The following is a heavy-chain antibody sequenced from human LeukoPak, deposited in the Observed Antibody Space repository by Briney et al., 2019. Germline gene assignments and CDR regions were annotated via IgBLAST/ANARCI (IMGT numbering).Heavy chain of an antibody. Sequence: ASVKVSCKASGYTFTGYYMHWVRQAPGQGLEWMGWINPNSGGTNYAQKFQGRVTMTRDTSISTAYMELSRLRSDDTAVYYCARKRYGSGSYYLDVWGQGTTVTVSS. CDR3: ARKRYGSGSYYLDV. CDR1: GYTFTGYY. V-gene: IGHV1-2*02. J-gene: IGHJ6*02. D-gene: IGHD3-10*01. CDR2: INPNSGGT.